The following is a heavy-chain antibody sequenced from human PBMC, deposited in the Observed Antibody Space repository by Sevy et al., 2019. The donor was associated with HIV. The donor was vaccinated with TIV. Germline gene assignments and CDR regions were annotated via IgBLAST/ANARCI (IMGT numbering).Heavy chain of an antibody. CDR1: GFNFSSYA. J-gene: IGHJ4*02. CDR3: ARDRQSGSSSSDY. Sequence: GGSLRLSCAASGFNFSSYAMHXXRQPPGKGLEWVAVIWDDGTNKYYADSVKGRFTISRENSANMLYLQMNFLRVDDTAMYYCARDRQSGSSSSDYWGQGILVTVSS. CDR2: IWDDGTNK. V-gene: IGHV3-33*01. D-gene: IGHD6-6*01.